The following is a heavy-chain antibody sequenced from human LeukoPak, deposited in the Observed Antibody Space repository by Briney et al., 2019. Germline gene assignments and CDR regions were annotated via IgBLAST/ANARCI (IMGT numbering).Heavy chain of an antibody. Sequence: GGSLRLSCVASGFTFSAYAMHWVRQAPGKGLEWVAAISYDGNRDYYVDSVKGRFIISRDDSKNTLYLQMSSLRTEDTAVYYCARTSPDIVVVVAALVRPGTPKYYYYGMDVWGQGTTVTVSS. V-gene: IGHV3-30-3*01. CDR1: GFTFSAYA. J-gene: IGHJ6*02. D-gene: IGHD2-15*01. CDR2: ISYDGNRD. CDR3: ARTSPDIVVVVAALVRPGTPKYYYYGMDV.